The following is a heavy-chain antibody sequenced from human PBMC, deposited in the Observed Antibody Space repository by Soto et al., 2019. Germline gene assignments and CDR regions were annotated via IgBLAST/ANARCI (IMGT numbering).Heavy chain of an antibody. V-gene: IGHV3-23*01. CDR3: ANLALNILISPFDY. J-gene: IGHJ4*02. D-gene: IGHD2-8*01. CDR1: GFTFSSYA. CDR2: ISGSGGST. Sequence: GGSLRLSCAASGFTFSSYAMSWVRQAPGKGLEWVSAISGSGGSTYYADSVKGRFTISRDNSKNTLYLQMNSLRAEDTAVYYCANLALNILISPFDYWGQGTLVTVLL.